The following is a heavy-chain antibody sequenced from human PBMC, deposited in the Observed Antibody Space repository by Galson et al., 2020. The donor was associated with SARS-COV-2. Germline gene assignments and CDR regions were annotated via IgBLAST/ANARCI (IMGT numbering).Heavy chain of an antibody. J-gene: IGHJ4*02. D-gene: IGHD5-12*01. V-gene: IGHV4-30-4*01. CDR1: GGSISSGDYY. CDR2: IYYSGST. CDR3: ARASSQRWLQETIDY. Sequence: SETLSLTCTVSGGSISSGDYYWSWIRQPPGKGLEWIGYIYYSGSTYYNPSLKSRVTISVDTSKNQFSLKLSSVTAADTAVYYCARASSQRWLQETIDYWGQGTLVTVSS.